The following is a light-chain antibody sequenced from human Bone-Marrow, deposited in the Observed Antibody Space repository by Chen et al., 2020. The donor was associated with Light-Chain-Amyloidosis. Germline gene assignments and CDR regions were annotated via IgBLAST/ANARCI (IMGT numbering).Light chain of an antibody. Sequence: SYELTQPPSVSVSPGQTARITCSGDDLPTKYAYWYQQKPGQAPVLVIHRDTERPSGISARFSGSSSGTTATLTISGVQAEDEADYHCQSADSSGTYEVIFGGGNKLTVL. V-gene: IGLV3-25*03. CDR2: RDT. CDR1: DLPTKY. CDR3: QSADSSGTYEVI. J-gene: IGLJ2*01.